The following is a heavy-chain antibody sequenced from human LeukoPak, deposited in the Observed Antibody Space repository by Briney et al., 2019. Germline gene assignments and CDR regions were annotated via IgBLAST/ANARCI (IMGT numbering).Heavy chain of an antibody. J-gene: IGHJ6*02. D-gene: IGHD2-21*02. CDR2: ISSSSSTI. V-gene: IGHV3-48*02. CDR3: ATGLVVTALDV. CDR1: GFTFSSYD. Sequence: GGSLRLSCAASGFTFSSYDMNWVRQAPGKGLEWVSYISSSSSTIYYADSVKGRFTISRDNAKSSLYLQMHSLRDEDTAVYSCATGLVVTALDVWGQGTTVTVSS.